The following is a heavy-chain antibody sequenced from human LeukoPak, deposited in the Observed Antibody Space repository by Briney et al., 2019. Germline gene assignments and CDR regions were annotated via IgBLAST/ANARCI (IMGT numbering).Heavy chain of an antibody. J-gene: IGHJ4*02. CDR2: INQDGSEK. CDR1: GITFSRFW. Sequence: PGGSLRLSCAASGITFSRFWMSWVRQAPGKGLQWVANINQDGSEKHYVDSVKGRFTISRDNSKNTLYLQMNSLRAEDTAVYYCAGTTCGGDCYSEYWGQGTQVTVSS. D-gene: IGHD2-21*02. V-gene: IGHV3-7*03. CDR3: AGTTCGGDCYSEY.